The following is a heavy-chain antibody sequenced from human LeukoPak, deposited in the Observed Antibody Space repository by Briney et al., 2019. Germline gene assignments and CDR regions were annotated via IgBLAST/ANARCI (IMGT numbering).Heavy chain of an antibody. CDR1: GFTFSSYS. D-gene: IGHD3-3*01. CDR2: ISSSSSYI. Sequence: PGGSLRLSCAASGFTFSSYSMNWVRQAPGKGLEWVSSISSSSSYIYYADSVKGRFTISRDNSKNTLYLQMNSLRAEDTAVYYCARTPPLRFPPAFDIWGQGTMVTVSS. V-gene: IGHV3-21*01. CDR3: ARTPPLRFPPAFDI. J-gene: IGHJ3*02.